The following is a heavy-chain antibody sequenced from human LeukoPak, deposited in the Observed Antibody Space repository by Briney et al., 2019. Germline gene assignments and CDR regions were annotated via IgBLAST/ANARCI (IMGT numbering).Heavy chain of an antibody. V-gene: IGHV3-23*01. CDR1: GFTVTDYA. Sequence: GGSLRLSCAASGFTVTDYAMTWIRQSPGKGLEWVSSMSDIGPNTYYADSVKGRFTISRDTSKNTLFLQVDSLRAEDTALYFCARRLSLRFDAFAVWGPGTVVTVSS. D-gene: IGHD3-3*01. CDR3: ARRLSLRFDAFAV. CDR2: MSDIGPNT. J-gene: IGHJ3*01.